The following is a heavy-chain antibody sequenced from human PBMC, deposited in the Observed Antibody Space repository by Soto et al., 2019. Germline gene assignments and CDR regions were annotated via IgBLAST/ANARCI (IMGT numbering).Heavy chain of an antibody. CDR2: IYGHDDK. Sequence: QITLKESGPTLVKPTETLTLTCSFSGFSLSTSGVGVGWIRQPPGKALEWCKLIYGHDDKRYSPSLKSRLTITGDTSKNQVVLTMTNIDPVDTATYYCAHRDTTGYYPKPFAYWSQGTLVTVSS. J-gene: IGHJ4*02. D-gene: IGHD3-22*01. CDR1: GFSLSTSGVG. CDR3: AHRDTTGYYPKPFAY. V-gene: IGHV2-5*01.